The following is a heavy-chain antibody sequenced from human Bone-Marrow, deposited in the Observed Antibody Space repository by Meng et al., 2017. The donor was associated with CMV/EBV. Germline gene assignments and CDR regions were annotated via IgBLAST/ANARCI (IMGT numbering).Heavy chain of an antibody. V-gene: IGHV3-53*01. CDR1: GFTVSSNY. Sequence: GESLKISCAASGFTVSSNYMSWVRQAPGKGLEWVSVIYSGGSTYYADSVKGRFTISRDNSKNTLYLQMNSLRAEDTAVYYCARVVPAASGMDVWGQGTTVTVSS. CDR3: ARVVPAASGMDV. CDR2: IYSGGST. J-gene: IGHJ6*02. D-gene: IGHD2-2*01.